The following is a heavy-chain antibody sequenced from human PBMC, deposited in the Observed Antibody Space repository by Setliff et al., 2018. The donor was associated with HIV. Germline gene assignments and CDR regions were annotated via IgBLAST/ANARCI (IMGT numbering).Heavy chain of an antibody. V-gene: IGHV4-34*01. Sequence: PSETLSLTCAVFGGSFTDYYWIWIRQPPGKGLEWIGEINHSGSTHYNPSLKSRFIISVDTSKNQSSLKVNSMTAAGTAVYYCARGARLLAAYSDRWDYFYIAVWGKGTTVTVSS. D-gene: IGHD1-26*01. J-gene: IGHJ6*03. CDR1: GGSFTDYY. CDR2: INHSGST. CDR3: ARGARLLAAYSDRWDYFYIAV.